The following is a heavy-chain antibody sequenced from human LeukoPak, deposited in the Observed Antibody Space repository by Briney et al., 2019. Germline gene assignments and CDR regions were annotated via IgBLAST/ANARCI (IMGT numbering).Heavy chain of an antibody. V-gene: IGHV1-2*02. J-gene: IGHJ4*02. CDR2: INPNSGGT. CDR1: GYTFTGYY. CDR3: ARAVAGDYYFDY. Sequence: ASVRVSCKASGYTFTGYYMHWVRQAPGQGLEWMGWINPNSGGTNYAQKFQGRVTMTRDTSISTAYMELSRLRSDDTAVYYCARAVAGDYYFDYWGQGTLVTVSS. D-gene: IGHD6-19*01.